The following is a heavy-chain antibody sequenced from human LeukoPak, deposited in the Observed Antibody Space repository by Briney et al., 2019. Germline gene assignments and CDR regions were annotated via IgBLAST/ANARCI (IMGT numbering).Heavy chain of an antibody. V-gene: IGHV1-46*01. CDR2: IKPSGGST. CDR3: ARLGAVAGTDDAFDI. Sequence: ASAKVSPKPSGDTFTGYYMHWVRHAPGQGLEWRRIIKPSGGSTSYAQKFQGRVTMTRDMSTSTVYMELSSLRSEDTAVYYSARLGAVAGTDDAFDIWGQGTMVTVSS. CDR1: GDTFTGYY. J-gene: IGHJ3*02. D-gene: IGHD6-19*01.